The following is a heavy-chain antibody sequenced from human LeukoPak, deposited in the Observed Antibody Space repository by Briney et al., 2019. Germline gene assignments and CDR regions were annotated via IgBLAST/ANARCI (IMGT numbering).Heavy chain of an antibody. D-gene: IGHD1-14*01. Sequence: PGGSLRLSCAASGFTFDKYWMSWVRQAPGKGLVWVSLINADGSTATYADSVKGRFTISRDNARNTLSLQMNSLTIEDTAVYYCVVVVEPPDSDGFDVWGQGTVITVSS. V-gene: IGHV3-74*01. CDR2: INADGSTA. CDR3: VVVVEPPDSDGFDV. CDR1: GFTFDKYW. J-gene: IGHJ3*01.